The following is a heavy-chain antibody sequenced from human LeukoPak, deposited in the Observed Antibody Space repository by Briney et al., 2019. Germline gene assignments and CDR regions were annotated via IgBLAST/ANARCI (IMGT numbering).Heavy chain of an antibody. Sequence: ASVKVSCKASGYTFSSHGNIWVRQAPGQGLEWMGWISAYNGNTNYAQKLQGRVTMTTDTSTSTAYMELRSLRSDDTAVYYCAREMRENYYDSSGHDAFDLWGQGTVVTVSS. D-gene: IGHD3-22*01. V-gene: IGHV1-18*01. J-gene: IGHJ3*01. CDR3: AREMRENYYDSSGHDAFDL. CDR1: GYTFSSHG. CDR2: ISAYNGNT.